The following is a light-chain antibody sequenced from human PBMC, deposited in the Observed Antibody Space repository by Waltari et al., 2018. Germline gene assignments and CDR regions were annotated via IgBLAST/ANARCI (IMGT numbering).Light chain of an antibody. CDR1: NHDVGYYNY. V-gene: IGLV2-14*01. J-gene: IGLJ3*02. CDR3: SSYSSSSILV. Sequence: QSALTQPASVSGSPGQSITVSCTGTNHDVGYYNYVSWYQQHPGKAPKLMIYEVSDRPSGVSNRFSGSKSGSTASLTISGLQAEDEADYYCSSYSSSSILVFGGGTKLTVL. CDR2: EVS.